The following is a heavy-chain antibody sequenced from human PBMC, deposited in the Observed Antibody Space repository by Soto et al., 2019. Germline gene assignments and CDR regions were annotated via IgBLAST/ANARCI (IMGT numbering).Heavy chain of an antibody. CDR1: GFTFSSYT. CDR3: AKGGYPMTTYFDL. J-gene: IGHJ2*01. Sequence: EQLLESGGGLEQPGGSLRLSCAASGFTFSSYTMIWVRQAPGKGLEWVSIISGSGDTTYYADSVKGRFTISRDNSKDTLYLQMNSLKAEDTAIYYCAKGGYPMTTYFDLWGRGTLVTVSS. D-gene: IGHD4-17*01. V-gene: IGHV3-23*01. CDR2: ISGSGDTT.